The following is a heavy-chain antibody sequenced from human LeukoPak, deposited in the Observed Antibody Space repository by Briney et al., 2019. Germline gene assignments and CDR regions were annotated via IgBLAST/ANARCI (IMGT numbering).Heavy chain of an antibody. CDR3: ARAPSGCGGTCAFDY. D-gene: IGHD2-15*01. Sequence: SETLSVTCTVSGGSISSSFWSWIRQPAGKGLEWIGRIYADGSTNYNPSLKSRITMSLDTPENQFSLKLTSVTAADTAVYFCARAPSGCGGTCAFDYWGQGTLVTVSS. V-gene: IGHV4-4*07. J-gene: IGHJ4*02. CDR2: IYADGST. CDR1: GGSISSSF.